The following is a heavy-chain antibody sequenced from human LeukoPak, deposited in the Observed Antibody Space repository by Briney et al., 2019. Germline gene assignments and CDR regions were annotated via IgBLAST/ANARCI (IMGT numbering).Heavy chain of an antibody. CDR2: INPNSGGT. Sequence: GASVKVSCKASGCTFTGYYMHWVRQAPGQGLEWMGWINPNSGGTNYAQKFQGRVAMTRDTSISTAYMELSRLRSDDTAVYYCARDLKVVPRTSLGYWGQGTLVTVSS. V-gene: IGHV1-2*02. J-gene: IGHJ4*02. D-gene: IGHD2-2*01. CDR3: ARDLKVVPRTSLGY. CDR1: GCTFTGYY.